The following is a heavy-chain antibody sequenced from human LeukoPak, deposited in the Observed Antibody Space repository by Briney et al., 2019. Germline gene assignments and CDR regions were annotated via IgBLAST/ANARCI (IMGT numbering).Heavy chain of an antibody. D-gene: IGHD5-24*01. CDR2: INPSGGST. CDR1: GYTFTSYY. CDR3: ARDQDGYLFDY. J-gene: IGHJ4*02. V-gene: IGHV1-46*01. Sequence: ASVNVSCKASGYTFTSYYMHWVRQAPGQGLEWMGIINPSGGSTSYAQKFQGRVTMTRDTSTSTVYMELSSLRSEDTAVYYWARDQDGYLFDYWGQGTLVTVSS.